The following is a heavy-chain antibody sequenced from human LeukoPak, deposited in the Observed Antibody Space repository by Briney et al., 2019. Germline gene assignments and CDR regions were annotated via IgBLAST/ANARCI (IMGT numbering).Heavy chain of an antibody. CDR2: INHSGST. Sequence: SETLSLTCAVYGGSFSGYYWSWIRQPPGKGLEWIGEINHSGSTNYNPSLKSRVTISVDTSKNQFSLKLSSVTAADTAVYYCAGEEGLVRGGDYWGQGTLVTVA. CDR1: GGSFSGYY. D-gene: IGHD6-19*01. CDR3: AGEEGLVRGGDY. V-gene: IGHV4-34*01. J-gene: IGHJ4*02.